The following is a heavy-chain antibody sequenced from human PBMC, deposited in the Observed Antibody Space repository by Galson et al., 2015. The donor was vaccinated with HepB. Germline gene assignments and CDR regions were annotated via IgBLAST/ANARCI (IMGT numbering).Heavy chain of an antibody. V-gene: IGHV3-30*18. D-gene: IGHD3-10*01. CDR2: ISYDGSNK. J-gene: IGHJ4*02. Sequence: SLRLSCAASGFTFSSYGMHWVRQAPGKGLEWVAVISYDGSNKYYADSVKGRFTISRDNSKNTLYLQTNSLRAEDTAVYYCAKASGTTGYYFDYWGQGTLVTVSS. CDR1: GFTFSSYG. CDR3: AKASGTTGYYFDY.